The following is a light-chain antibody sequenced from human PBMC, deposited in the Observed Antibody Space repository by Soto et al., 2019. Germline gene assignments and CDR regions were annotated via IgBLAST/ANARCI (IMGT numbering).Light chain of an antibody. CDR3: SSYAGSNNYYL. V-gene: IGLV2-14*01. CDR1: SSDIGGYNS. Sequence: QSVLTQPASVSGSPGQSITISCTGTSSDIGGYNSVSWYQQHPGKAPKLVIYAVSNRPSGVSSRFSGSKSGNTASLTMSGLQAEDEATYYCSSYAGSNNYYLFGPGTKVTVL. CDR2: AVS. J-gene: IGLJ1*01.